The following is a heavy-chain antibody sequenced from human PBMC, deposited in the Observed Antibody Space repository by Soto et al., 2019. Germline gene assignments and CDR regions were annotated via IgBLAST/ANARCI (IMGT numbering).Heavy chain of an antibody. V-gene: IGHV4-4*07. Sequence: AETLSLTCTVSDGSISGNFLTWIRQPAGKGLEWIGRISSNGNTDHNPSLKSRVTMSIDTSKNHFSLDLISVTASDTAIYYCAREVWVAGLLYYFDFWGQGTLVTVSS. J-gene: IGHJ4*02. CDR2: ISSNGNT. D-gene: IGHD6-19*01. CDR1: DGSISGNF. CDR3: AREVWVAGLLYYFDF.